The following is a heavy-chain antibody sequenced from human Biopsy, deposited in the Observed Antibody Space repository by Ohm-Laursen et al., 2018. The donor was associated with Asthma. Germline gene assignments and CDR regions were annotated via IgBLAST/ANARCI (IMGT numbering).Heavy chain of an antibody. CDR1: GFTFSSYS. Sequence: SLRLSCAASGFTFSSYSMNWVRQAPGKGLEWVSYISSSSGTIYYADSVKGRFTISRDNAKNSLYLQMNSLRDEDTAVYYCARFKRGYSYGYAGVFDYWGQGTLVTVSS. CDR2: ISSSSGTI. D-gene: IGHD5-18*01. J-gene: IGHJ4*02. CDR3: ARFKRGYSYGYAGVFDY. V-gene: IGHV3-48*02.